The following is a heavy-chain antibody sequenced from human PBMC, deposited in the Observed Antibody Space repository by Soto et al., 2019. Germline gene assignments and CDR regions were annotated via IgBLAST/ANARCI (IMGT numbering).Heavy chain of an antibody. V-gene: IGHV1-3*01. J-gene: IGHJ4*02. CDR1: GYTFTSYA. D-gene: IGHD6-25*01. CDR3: ARDAYSSATFDY. CDR2: INAGNGNT. Sequence: ASVKVSCKASGYTFTSYAMHWVRQAPGQRLEWMGWINAGNGNTKYSQKFQGRVTITRDTSASTAYMELSSLRSEDTAVYYCARDAYSSATFDYWAQGTLVPVSA.